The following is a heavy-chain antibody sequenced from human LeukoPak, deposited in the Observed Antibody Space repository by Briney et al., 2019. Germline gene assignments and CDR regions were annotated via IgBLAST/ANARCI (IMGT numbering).Heavy chain of an antibody. CDR3: ARMSGTYYFDY. D-gene: IGHD3-10*01. Sequence: PGESLKISCKGSGYSFTTYWIGWVRQMPGKGLEWMGFIYPGDSDTRYSPSFQGQVTISADKSITTAYLQWSSLRASDTAMYYCARMSGTYYFDYWGQGTLVTVSS. CDR1: GYSFTTYW. V-gene: IGHV5-51*01. CDR2: IYPGDSDT. J-gene: IGHJ4*02.